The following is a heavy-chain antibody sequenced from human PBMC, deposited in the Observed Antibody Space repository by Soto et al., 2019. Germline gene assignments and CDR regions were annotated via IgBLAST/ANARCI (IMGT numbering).Heavy chain of an antibody. V-gene: IGHV4-31*03. J-gene: IGHJ4*02. CDR3: ATVKRARYFGY. CDR1: GGSISSGDYY. CDR2: IDYSGRT. Sequence: QVQLQESGPGLVKPSQTLSLTCTVSGGSISSGDYYWSWIRQHPGKGLECIGYIDYSGRTHYKSSLKCRFIISIDTSKHRFSLTLSSVTAADPAVDYWATVKRARYFGYWGEGTLVTVSS.